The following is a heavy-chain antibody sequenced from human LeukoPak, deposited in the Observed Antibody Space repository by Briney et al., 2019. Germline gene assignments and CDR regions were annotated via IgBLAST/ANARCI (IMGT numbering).Heavy chain of an antibody. D-gene: IGHD2-21*02. CDR2: INPHSGGT. Sequence: ASVKVSCKASGYTFSDNYIHWVRQDPGQGLEWMGWINPHSGGTNYGENFQGRVTLTRDTSISTAYMDLSSLISDDTAVYYCAREFMRVTAFDIWGQGTMVTVPS. CDR1: GYTFSDNY. CDR3: AREFMRVTAFDI. V-gene: IGHV1-2*02. J-gene: IGHJ3*02.